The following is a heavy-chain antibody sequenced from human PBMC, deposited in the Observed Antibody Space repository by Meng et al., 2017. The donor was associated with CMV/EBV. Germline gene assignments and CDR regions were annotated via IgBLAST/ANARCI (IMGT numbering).Heavy chain of an antibody. J-gene: IGHJ6*02. CDR2: IYSGGSST. Sequence: GGPLRLSCAASGFTFSSYAMSWVRQAPGKGLEWVSVIYSGGSSTYYADSVKGRFTISRDNSKNTLYLQMNSLRAEDTAVYYCAYQRRTYYYYGMDVWGQGTTVTVSS. CDR1: GFTFSSYA. D-gene: IGHD2-2*01. CDR3: AYQRRTYYYYGMDV. V-gene: IGHV3-23*03.